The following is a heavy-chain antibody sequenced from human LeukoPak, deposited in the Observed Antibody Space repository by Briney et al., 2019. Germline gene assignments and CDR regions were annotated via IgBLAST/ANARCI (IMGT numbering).Heavy chain of an antibody. CDR1: GYTFTSYG. J-gene: IGHJ4*02. CDR2: ISAYNGNT. D-gene: IGHD3-22*01. V-gene: IGHV1-18*01. CDR3: ARAGHYYDSSGYYGY. Sequence: ASVKVSCKATGYTFTSYGISWVRQAPGQGLEWMGWISAYNGNTNYAQKLQGRVTMTTDTSTSTAYMELRSLRSDDTAVYYCARAGHYYDSSGYYGYWGQGTLVIVSS.